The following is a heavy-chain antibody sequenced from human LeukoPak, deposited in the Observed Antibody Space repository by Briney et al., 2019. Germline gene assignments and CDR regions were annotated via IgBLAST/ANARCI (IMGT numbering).Heavy chain of an antibody. CDR2: ISSRSTYI. Sequence: PGGSLRLSCVASGFTFNNYSMNWVRQAPGKGLEWVSSISSRSTYIYYADSLKGRFTISRDNSKNTLYLQMNSLRAEDTAVYYCARLLAGSGYARDAFDIWGQGTMVTVSS. J-gene: IGHJ3*02. CDR3: ARLLAGSGYARDAFDI. D-gene: IGHD3-22*01. CDR1: GFTFNNYS. V-gene: IGHV3-21*01.